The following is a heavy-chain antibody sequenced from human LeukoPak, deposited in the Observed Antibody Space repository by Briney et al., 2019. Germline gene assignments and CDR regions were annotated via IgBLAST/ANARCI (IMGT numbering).Heavy chain of an antibody. Sequence: SETLSLTCTVSGYSISSGYYWGWIRQPPGKGLEWIRSIYHSGSTYYNPSLKSRVTISVDTSKNQFSLKLSSVTAADTAVYYCARAPLEVYAMGGVVYYFDYWGQGTLVTVSS. CDR2: IYHSGST. CDR3: ARAPLEVYAMGGVVYYFDY. CDR1: GYSISSGYY. V-gene: IGHV4-38-2*02. D-gene: IGHD2-8*02. J-gene: IGHJ4*02.